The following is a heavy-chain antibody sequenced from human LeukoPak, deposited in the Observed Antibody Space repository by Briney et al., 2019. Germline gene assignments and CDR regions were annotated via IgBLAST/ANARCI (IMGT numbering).Heavy chain of an antibody. J-gene: IGHJ4*02. D-gene: IGHD3-3*01. CDR1: GFTFSGYA. Sequence: RGSLRLSCAASGFTFSGYAMSWVRLAPGKGLEWVSGLSGSGGITYYADSVKGRFTISRDNSKNTLYLQMNSLRAEDTAIYYCAKDLRGYYDLEAFFDYWGQGTLVTVSS. V-gene: IGHV3-23*01. CDR3: AKDLRGYYDLEAFFDY. CDR2: LSGSGGIT.